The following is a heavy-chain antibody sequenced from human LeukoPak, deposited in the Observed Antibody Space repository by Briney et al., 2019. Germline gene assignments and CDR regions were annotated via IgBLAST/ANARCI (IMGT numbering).Heavy chain of an antibody. CDR2: ISGSDGST. CDR1: GFTFSSYA. D-gene: IGHD3-3*01. V-gene: IGHV3-23*01. J-gene: IGHJ6*02. CDR3: AKELLRFLEWLTPDYYYYGMDV. Sequence: GGSLRLSCAASGFTFSSYAMSWVRQAPGKGLEWVSAISGSDGSTYYADSVKGRFTISRDNSKNTLYLQMNSLRAEDTAVYYCAKELLRFLEWLTPDYYYYGMDVWGQGTTVTVSS.